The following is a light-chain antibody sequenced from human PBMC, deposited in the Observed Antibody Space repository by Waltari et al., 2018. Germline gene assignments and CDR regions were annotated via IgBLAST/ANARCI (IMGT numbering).Light chain of an antibody. CDR1: SSNIGSNS. CDR2: SSS. V-gene: IGLV1-44*01. Sequence: QSVLTQPPSASGTPGQRVTISCSGGSSNIGSNSVNWYQQPPGTAPKLLIYSSSQRPSGVPDRFSGSKSGTSASLAISGLQSEDEADYYWAAWDDSLNVVGFGGGTKLSVL. CDR3: AAWDDSLNVVG. J-gene: IGLJ2*01.